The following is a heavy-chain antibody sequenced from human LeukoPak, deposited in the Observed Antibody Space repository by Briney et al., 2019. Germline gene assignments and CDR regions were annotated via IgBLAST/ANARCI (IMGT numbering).Heavy chain of an antibody. D-gene: IGHD1-1*01. J-gene: IGHJ4*02. CDR1: GFTFSDYY. V-gene: IGHV3-11*01. CDR2: ISSSGSTI. CDR3: ARDLFSMGRRPYNPKTDY. Sequence: PGGSLRLSCAASGFTFSDYYMSWIRQAPRKGLEWVSYISSSGSTIYYADSVKGRFTISRDNGKNSLFLQMNSLRAEDTAVYYCARDLFSMGRRPYNPKTDYWGQGTLATVSS.